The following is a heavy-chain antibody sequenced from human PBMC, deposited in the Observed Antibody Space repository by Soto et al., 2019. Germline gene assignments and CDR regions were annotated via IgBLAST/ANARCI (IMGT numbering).Heavy chain of an antibody. CDR2: IKSDETTT. Sequence: EVQLVESGGGLVQPGGSLRLSCAASGFTFTHYWMHWVRQGPGKGPEWVSRIKSDETTTDYAESVKGRFTISRDNAKNTVYLQMSSLRAEDTAVYYCARGLYLAYGQDYWGQGMLVTVSP. CDR3: ARGLYLAYGQDY. D-gene: IGHD4-17*01. V-gene: IGHV3-74*01. J-gene: IGHJ4*02. CDR1: GFTFTHYW.